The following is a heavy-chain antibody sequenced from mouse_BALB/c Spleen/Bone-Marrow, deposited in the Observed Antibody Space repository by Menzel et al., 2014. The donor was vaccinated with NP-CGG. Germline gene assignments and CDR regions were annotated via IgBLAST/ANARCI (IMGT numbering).Heavy chain of an antibody. Sequence: EVQLQQSGTVLARPGASVKMSCKASGYTFTSYWMHWVKQRPGQGLEWIGAIYPGNSDTNYNQKFKGKAKPTAVTSTSTAYMELSSLTNEDSAVYYCTSDYDDYWGQGTTLTASS. CDR3: TSDYDDY. CDR2: IYPGNSDT. V-gene: IGHV1-5*01. J-gene: IGHJ2*01. CDR1: GYTFTSYW. D-gene: IGHD2-4*01.